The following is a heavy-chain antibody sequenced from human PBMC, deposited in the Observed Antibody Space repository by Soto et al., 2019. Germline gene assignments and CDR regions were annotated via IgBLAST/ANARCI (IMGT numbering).Heavy chain of an antibody. J-gene: IGHJ4*02. D-gene: IGHD2-15*01. CDR2: ILSRFFTGSDNT. CDR3: ARDRQPDGIWTFDF. V-gene: IGHV3-23*01. Sequence: GGSLRLSCSSSGFAFSDYTMGWVRLTPGKGLEWVSTILSRFFTGSDNTAYADSVTGRFTISRDNSQNMLFLQMNSLGVEDAAVYYCARDRQPDGIWTFDFWGRGAQVTVSS. CDR1: GFAFSDYT.